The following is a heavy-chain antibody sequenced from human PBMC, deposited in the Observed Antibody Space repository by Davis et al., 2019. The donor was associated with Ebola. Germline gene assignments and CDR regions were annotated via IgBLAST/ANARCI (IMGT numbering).Heavy chain of an antibody. CDR1: GGPFSGYY. J-gene: IGHJ4*02. D-gene: IGHD4-17*01. CDR2: IDHSGST. Sequence: PSETLSLTCAVYGGPFSGYYWSWIRQPPWKGLEWIGEIDHSGSTKYNPSLKSRVTISLDASKNQFSLKLSSVTAADTSVYYCARKGTTFDYWGQGTLVTVSS. CDR3: ARKGTTFDY. V-gene: IGHV4-34*01.